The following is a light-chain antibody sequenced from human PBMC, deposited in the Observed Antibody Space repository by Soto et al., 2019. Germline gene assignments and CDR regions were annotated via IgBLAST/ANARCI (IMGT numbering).Light chain of an antibody. CDR3: QQYYSTPRT. J-gene: IGKJ4*01. V-gene: IGKV4-1*01. CDR2: WAS. Sequence: DIVMTQSPNSLAVSLGERATLNCKSSQSVLYTSNNKNYLAWYQQKPRQPPKLLIYWASTRESGVPDRFSGSGSGTDFTLTISSLQAEDVAVYYCQQYYSTPRTFGRGTKVEIK. CDR1: QSVLYTSNNKNY.